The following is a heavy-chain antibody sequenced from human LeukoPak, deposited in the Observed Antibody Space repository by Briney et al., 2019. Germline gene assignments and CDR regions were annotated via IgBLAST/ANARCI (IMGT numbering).Heavy chain of an antibody. CDR3: ARDHIVLMVYADYGMDV. CDR2: IIPIFGTA. J-gene: IGHJ6*02. D-gene: IGHD2-8*01. CDR1: GGTFSSYA. Sequence: SVKVSCKTSGGTFSSYAISWVRQAPGQGLEWMGGIIPIFGTANYAQKFQGRVTITADESTSTAYMELSSLRSEDTAVYYCARDHIVLMVYADYGMDVWGQGTTVTVSS. V-gene: IGHV1-69*13.